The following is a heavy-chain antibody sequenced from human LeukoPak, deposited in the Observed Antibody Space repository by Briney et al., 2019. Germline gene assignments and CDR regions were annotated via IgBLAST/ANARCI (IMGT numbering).Heavy chain of an antibody. V-gene: IGHV5-51*01. CDR2: IHPGDSDT. D-gene: IGHD5-24*01. CDR1: GYSFTSYW. CDR3: ARLESEMATIRVYYFDY. Sequence: MSGESLKISCKGSGYSFTSYWIGWVRQMPGKGLEWMGIIHPGDSDTRYSPSFQGQVTISADKSISTAYLQWSSLKASDTAMYYCARLESEMATIRVYYFDYWGQGTLVTVSS. J-gene: IGHJ4*02.